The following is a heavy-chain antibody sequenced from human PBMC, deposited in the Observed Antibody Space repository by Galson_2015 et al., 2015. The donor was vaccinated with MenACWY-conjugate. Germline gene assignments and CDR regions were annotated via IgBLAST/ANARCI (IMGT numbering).Heavy chain of an antibody. CDR1: GGSISSYY. CDR3: ARDRGYSSSWPNWYFDL. V-gene: IGHV4-59*01. J-gene: IGHJ2*01. CDR2: IYYSGST. Sequence: SETLSLTCTVSGGSISSYYWSWIRQPPGKGLEWIGYIYYSGSTNYNPSLKSRVTISVDTSKNQFSLKLSSVTAADTAGYYCARDRGYSSSWPNWYFDLWGRGTLVTVSS. D-gene: IGHD6-13*01.